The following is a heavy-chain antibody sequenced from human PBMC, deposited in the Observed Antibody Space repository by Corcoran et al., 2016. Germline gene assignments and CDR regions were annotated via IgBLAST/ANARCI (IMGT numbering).Heavy chain of an antibody. D-gene: IGHD5-18*01. CDR1: GYTFTSYY. CDR3: ARGKADTAMVYYYYYGMDV. V-gene: IGHV1-46*01. CDR2: INPSGGST. J-gene: IGHJ6*02. Sequence: QVQLVQSGAGAKKPGASAKVSCKASGYTFTSYYMHWVRQAPGQGLEWMGIINPSGGSTSYAQKFQGRVTMTRDTSTSTVYMGLSSLRSEDTAVYYCARGKADTAMVYYYYYGMDVWGQGTTVTVSS.